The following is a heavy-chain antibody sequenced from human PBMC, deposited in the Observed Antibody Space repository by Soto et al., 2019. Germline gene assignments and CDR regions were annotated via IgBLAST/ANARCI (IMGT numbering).Heavy chain of an antibody. CDR1: GGSISTDHYH. D-gene: IGHD2-21*02. Sequence: QVQLQESGPGLVRPSQTLSLTCTVSGGSISTDHYHWTWIRQTPGKGLEWIGYIHYSGSIHFNPSLRSRVSMSVDTSTNLVSLKLSPVTAADTAVYFCAREDDGGDRDYYGLDVWGQGTTVTVSS. J-gene: IGHJ6*02. V-gene: IGHV4-30-4*01. CDR3: AREDDGGDRDYYGLDV. CDR2: IHYSGSI.